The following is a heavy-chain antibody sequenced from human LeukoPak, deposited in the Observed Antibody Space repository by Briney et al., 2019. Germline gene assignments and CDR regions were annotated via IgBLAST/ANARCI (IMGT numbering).Heavy chain of an antibody. CDR3: AGGRNDYVWGSYRIPNYFDY. J-gene: IGHJ4*02. D-gene: IGHD3-16*02. CDR2: INQSGST. V-gene: IGHV4-34*01. Sequence: PSETLSLTCAVYGGFFSGYYWSWLRQPPGKGLECMGEINQSGSTNYNPPLKTRVTISVDMSKNQLSLKLRSVTAADRAVYYCAGGRNDYVWGSYRIPNYFDYWGQGTLVTVSS. CDR1: GGFFSGYY.